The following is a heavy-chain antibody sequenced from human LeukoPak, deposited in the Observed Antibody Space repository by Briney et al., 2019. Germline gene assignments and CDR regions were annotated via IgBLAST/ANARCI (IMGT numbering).Heavy chain of an antibody. CDR3: AREARSTSCYGLCFGWFDP. Sequence: ASVTVSFTTSIYAFSVYYIHWVRQAPGQGLEWMGWINPKRGDTNFAQKFQGRVTMTRDTSISTAYMELSRLTSDDTAVYYCAREARSTSCYGLCFGWFDPWGQGTLVTVSS. J-gene: IGHJ5*02. V-gene: IGHV1-2*02. CDR2: INPKRGDT. CDR1: IYAFSVYY. D-gene: IGHD2-2*01.